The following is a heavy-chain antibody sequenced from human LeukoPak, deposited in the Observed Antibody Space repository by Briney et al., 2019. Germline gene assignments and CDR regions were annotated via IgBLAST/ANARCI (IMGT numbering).Heavy chain of an antibody. D-gene: IGHD3-10*01. Sequence: SQTLSLTSTVSGGSISSGGYYWSWIRQHPGKGLEWIGYIYYSGSTYYNPSLKSRVTISVDTSKNQFSLKLSSVTAADTAVYYCARVQLWFGEPLSGVYYFDYWGQGTLVTVSS. CDR3: ARVQLWFGEPLSGVYYFDY. V-gene: IGHV4-31*03. J-gene: IGHJ4*02. CDR1: GGSISSGGYY. CDR2: IYYSGST.